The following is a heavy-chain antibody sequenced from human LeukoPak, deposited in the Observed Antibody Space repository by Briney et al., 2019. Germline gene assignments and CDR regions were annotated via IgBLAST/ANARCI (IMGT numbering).Heavy chain of an antibody. CDR3: TTDLADWTTAFDY. CDR1: GFTFSSYS. Sequence: GGSLRLSCAASGFTFSSYSMNWVRQAPGKGLEWVGRIKSKTDGGTTDYAAPVKGRFTISRDDSKNTLYLQMNSLKTEDTAVYYCTTDLADWTTAFDYWGQGTLVTVSS. V-gene: IGHV3-15*01. CDR2: IKSKTDGGTT. D-gene: IGHD1-1*01. J-gene: IGHJ4*02.